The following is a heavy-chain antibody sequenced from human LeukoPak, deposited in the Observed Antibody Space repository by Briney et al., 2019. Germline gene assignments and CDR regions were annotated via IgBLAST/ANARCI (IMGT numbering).Heavy chain of an antibody. Sequence: PSETLSLTXTVSGGSISSSSYYWGWIRQPPGKGLEWIGSIYYSGSTYYNPSLKSRVTISVDTSKNQFSLKLSSVTAADTAVYYCARDMGEGAFDIWGQGTMVTVSS. V-gene: IGHV4-39*02. D-gene: IGHD1-26*01. CDR1: GGSISSSSYY. CDR2: IYYSGST. CDR3: ARDMGEGAFDI. J-gene: IGHJ3*02.